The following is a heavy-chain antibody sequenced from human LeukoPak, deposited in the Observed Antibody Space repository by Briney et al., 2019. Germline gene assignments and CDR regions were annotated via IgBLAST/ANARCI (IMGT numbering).Heavy chain of an antibody. J-gene: IGHJ4*02. Sequence: PGGSLRLSCAASGFTFSSYSMNWVRQAPGKGLEWVSSISSSSDYLYYADSVKGRFTIPRHNAKNLLYLQMNSLRVEDTAVYYCARDRAFSIASPDYCGRGTLVTVSS. V-gene: IGHV3-21*01. CDR3: ARDRAFSIASPDY. CDR1: GFTFSSYS. D-gene: IGHD6-6*01. CDR2: ISSSSDYL.